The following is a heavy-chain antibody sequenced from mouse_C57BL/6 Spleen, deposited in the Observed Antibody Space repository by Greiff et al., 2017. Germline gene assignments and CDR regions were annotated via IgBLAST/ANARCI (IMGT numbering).Heavy chain of an antibody. CDR1: GYTFTSYW. V-gene: IGHV1-64*01. Sequence: VRLQQLGAELVKPGASVKLSCKASGYTFTSYWMHWVKQRPGQGLEWIGMIHPNSGSTNYNAKFKSKATLTVDKSSSTAYMQLSSLTSEDAAVXYCARGEGGAWFAYWGQGTLVTVSA. CDR2: IHPNSGST. CDR3: ARGEGGAWFAY. J-gene: IGHJ3*01.